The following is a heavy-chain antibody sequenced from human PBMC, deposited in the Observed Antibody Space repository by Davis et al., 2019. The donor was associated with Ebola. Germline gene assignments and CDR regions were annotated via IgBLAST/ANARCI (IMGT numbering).Heavy chain of an antibody. D-gene: IGHD6-13*01. V-gene: IGHV4-4*02. CDR3: AGIAATGSY. CDR2: ISQSGST. J-gene: IGHJ4*02. CDR1: GDSISSSNW. Sequence: SETLSLTCAVSGDSISSSNWWSWVRQPPGKGLEWIGEISQSGSTNYNPSLKSRVTISVDTSKNQFSLKLTSMTAADTAVYSCAGIAATGSYWGQGALVTVSS.